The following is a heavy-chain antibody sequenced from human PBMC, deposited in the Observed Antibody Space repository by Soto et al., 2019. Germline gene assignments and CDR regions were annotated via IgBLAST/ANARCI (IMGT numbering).Heavy chain of an antibody. J-gene: IGHJ4*02. CDR2: IWYDGSNK. CDR1: GFTFSSYG. V-gene: IGHV3-33*01. CDR3: AREGRYCSGGSCYTMTYYFAY. Sequence: GGSLRLSCAASGFTFSSYGMHWVRQAPGKGLEWVAVIWYDGSNKYYADSVKGRFTISRDNSKNTLYLQMNSLRAEDTAVYYCAREGRYCSGGSCYTMTYYFAYWGQGTLVTVSS. D-gene: IGHD2-15*01.